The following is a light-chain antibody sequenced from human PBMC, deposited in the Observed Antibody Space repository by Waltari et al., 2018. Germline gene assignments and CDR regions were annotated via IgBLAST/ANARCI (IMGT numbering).Light chain of an antibody. Sequence: QSVLTQPPSVSAAPRPKVTISCSGSSSNIKHNYVSWYHQLPGTAPKLLIYENNNRPPGIPYRFSGDKSGTSATLDITGLQTGDEADYYGGAWDSSLTAGVFGGGTKLTVL. CDR2: ENN. CDR3: GAWDSSLTAGV. CDR1: SSNIKHNY. J-gene: IGLJ2*01. V-gene: IGLV1-51*02.